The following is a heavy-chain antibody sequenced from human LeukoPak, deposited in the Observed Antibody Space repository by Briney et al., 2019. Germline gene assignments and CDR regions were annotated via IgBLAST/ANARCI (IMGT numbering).Heavy chain of an antibody. D-gene: IGHD6-6*01. CDR2: IYHSGST. V-gene: IGHV4-4*02. Sequence: RPSETLSLTCAVSGGSISSSNWWSWVRQPPGKGLEWIGEIYHSGSTNYNPSLKSRVTISVDKSKNQFSLKLSSVTAADTAVYYCAREYSSSPGIFDYWGQGTLVTVSS. CDR1: GGSISSSNW. CDR3: AREYSSSPGIFDY. J-gene: IGHJ4*02.